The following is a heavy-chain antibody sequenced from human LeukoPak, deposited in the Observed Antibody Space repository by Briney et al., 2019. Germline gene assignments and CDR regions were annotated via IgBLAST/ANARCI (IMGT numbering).Heavy chain of an antibody. CDR3: ARDRGYATLDY. CDR1: GFTFSSHG. D-gene: IGHD2-8*01. Sequence: GGSLRLSCAASGFTFSSHGMSWVRQAPGKGLEWVSTISGSGDNTYYADSVKGRFTISRDNSKNTLYLQMNSLRAEDTAVYYCARDRGYATLDYWGQGTLVTVSS. V-gene: IGHV3-23*01. J-gene: IGHJ4*02. CDR2: ISGSGDNT.